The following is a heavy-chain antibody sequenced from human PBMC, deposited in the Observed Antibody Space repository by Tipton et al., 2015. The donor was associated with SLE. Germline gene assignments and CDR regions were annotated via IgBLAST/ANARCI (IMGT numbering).Heavy chain of an antibody. CDR3: ARHSGDYPFDY. CDR1: GGSISSYY. J-gene: IGHJ4*02. CDR2: IYYSGST. Sequence: TLSLICSVSGGSISSYYWSWIRQPPGKGLEWIGYIYYSGSTNYNPSLKSRVTISVDTSKNQFSLNLSSVTAADTAVYFCARHSGDYPFDYWGQGTLVTVSS. D-gene: IGHD2-21*02. V-gene: IGHV4-59*08.